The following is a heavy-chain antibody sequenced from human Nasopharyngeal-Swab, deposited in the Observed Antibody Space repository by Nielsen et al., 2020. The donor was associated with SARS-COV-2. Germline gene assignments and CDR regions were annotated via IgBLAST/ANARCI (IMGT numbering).Heavy chain of an antibody. CDR2: IIPMFGTA. J-gene: IGHJ5*02. Sequence: SVQVSCKASGDTFSSSAITWVRQAAGQGLEWKGGIIPMFGTADYAQKFQGRVTITADRSTSTAYMEMNSLRSEDTAVYYCARAHPRSCTDGVCFRSQVYKWFDPWGQGTLVTVSS. CDR1: GDTFSSSA. V-gene: IGHV1-69*06. D-gene: IGHD2-8*01. CDR3: ARAHPRSCTDGVCFRSQVYKWFDP.